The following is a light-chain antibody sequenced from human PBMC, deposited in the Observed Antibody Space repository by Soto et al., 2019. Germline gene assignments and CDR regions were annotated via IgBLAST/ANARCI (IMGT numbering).Light chain of an antibody. CDR2: AAF. CDR1: KNINNF. Sequence: DIQMTQSPSSLSASVGDRVTITCRASKNINNFVNWYQQKPGKAPKLLISAAFTLERGVPSRFRGSGSGTDFTLAISSLQPEDFATYYCQQSDATPYTFGHGTTVVMK. CDR3: QQSDATPYT. J-gene: IGKJ2*01. V-gene: IGKV1-39*01.